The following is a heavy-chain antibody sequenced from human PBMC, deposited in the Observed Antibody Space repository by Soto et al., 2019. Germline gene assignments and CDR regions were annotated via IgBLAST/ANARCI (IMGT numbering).Heavy chain of an antibody. CDR1: GGSFSGYY. CDR3: ARGDLQWPDY. CDR2: INHSGST. J-gene: IGHJ4*02. Sequence: QVQLQQWGAGLLKPSETLSLTCAVYGGSFSGYYWSWIRQPPGKGLEWIGEINHSGSTNYNPSLKSRVTISLDPSRNLFPLKRSSVPAGDTAVYYCARGDLQWPDYGAQGTLVPVPS. D-gene: IGHD6-19*01. V-gene: IGHV4-34*01.